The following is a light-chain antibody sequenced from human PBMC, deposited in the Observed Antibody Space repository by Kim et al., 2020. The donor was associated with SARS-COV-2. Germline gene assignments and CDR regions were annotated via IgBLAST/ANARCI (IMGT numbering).Light chain of an antibody. V-gene: IGLV3-1*01. CDR1: KLGDKY. CDR2: QDS. J-gene: IGLJ2*01. Sequence: SYELTQPHSVSVPAGQTASITCLVDKLGDKYACWYQQKPGQSPVLVIYQDSKRPSGIPERFSGSNSGNTATLTISGTQAMDEADYYCQAWDSSTAHAAVFGRGTQLTDL. CDR3: QAWDSSTAHAAV.